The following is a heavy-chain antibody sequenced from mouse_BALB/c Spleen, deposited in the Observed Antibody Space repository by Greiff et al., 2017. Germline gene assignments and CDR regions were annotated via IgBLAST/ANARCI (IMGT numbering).Heavy chain of an antibody. D-gene: IGHD2-1*01. CDR1: GFTFSSYT. CDR2: ISNGGGST. Sequence: EVKLVESGGGLVQPGGSLKLSCAASGFTFSSYTMSWDRQTPEKRLEWVAYISNGGGSTYYPDTVKGRFTISRDNAKNTLYLQMSSLKSEDTAMYYCARQNYGNYFDYWGQGTTLTVSS. V-gene: IGHV5-12-2*01. CDR3: ARQNYGNYFDY. J-gene: IGHJ2*01.